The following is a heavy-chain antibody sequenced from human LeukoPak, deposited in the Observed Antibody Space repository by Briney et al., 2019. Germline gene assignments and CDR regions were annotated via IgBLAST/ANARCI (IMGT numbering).Heavy chain of an antibody. CDR1: GYTFTAYY. D-gene: IGHD2-15*01. Sequence: APVKVSCKPSGYTFTAYYVHWMRQAPGQGLEWMGWIDPNSAGTNFAQKFQGRVSMTRDTSINTAYLELSRLRSDDTAAYYCARPGYCSGGSCSDWFDSWGQGTLVTVSS. J-gene: IGHJ5*01. CDR3: ARPGYCSGGSCSDWFDS. V-gene: IGHV1-2*02. CDR2: IDPNSAGT.